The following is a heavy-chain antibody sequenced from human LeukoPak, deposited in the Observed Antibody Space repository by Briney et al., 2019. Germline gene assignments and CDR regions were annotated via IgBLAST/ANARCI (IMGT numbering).Heavy chain of an antibody. V-gene: IGHV3-23*01. D-gene: IGHD6-13*01. CDR3: ASESSSWYYFDY. CDR1: GFTFSSYG. CDR2: ISGSGGST. J-gene: IGHJ4*02. Sequence: GGSLRLSCAVSGFTFSSYGMSWVRQAPGKGLEWVSAISGSGGSTYYADSVKGRFTISRDNAKNSLYLQMNSLRAEDTAVYYCASESSSWYYFDYWGQGTLVTVSS.